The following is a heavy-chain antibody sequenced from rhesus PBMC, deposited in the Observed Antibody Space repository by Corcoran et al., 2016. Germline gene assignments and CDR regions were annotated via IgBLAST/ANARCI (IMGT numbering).Heavy chain of an antibody. CDR1: GYSFTSNW. Sequence: EVQLVQSGAEVKRPGESLKISCKTSGYSFTSNWISGVRQMPGKRLEWMGSIDPSDSDTRYTPSFQGQVTISADKSISTAYLQWSRLKASDTATYYCAKSPIAAAGLNYWGQGVLVTVSS. D-gene: IGHD6S26*01. CDR2: IDPSDSDT. V-gene: IGHV5-20*01. CDR3: AKSPIAAAGLNY. J-gene: IGHJ4*01.